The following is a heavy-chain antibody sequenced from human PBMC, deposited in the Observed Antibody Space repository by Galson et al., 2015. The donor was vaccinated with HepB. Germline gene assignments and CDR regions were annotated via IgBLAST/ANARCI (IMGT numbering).Heavy chain of an antibody. J-gene: IGHJ4*02. Sequence: SLRLSCAASGFAFRNYAIHWVRQAPGKGLEWVASISFDGGFKYYTDSVKGRFTISRDNGKNSVYLQMNSLRAEDMAVYYCATTPRPATAYWGQGTLVTVSS. V-gene: IGHV3-30-3*01. D-gene: IGHD6-13*01. CDR1: GFAFRNYA. CDR2: ISFDGGFK. CDR3: ATTPRPATAY.